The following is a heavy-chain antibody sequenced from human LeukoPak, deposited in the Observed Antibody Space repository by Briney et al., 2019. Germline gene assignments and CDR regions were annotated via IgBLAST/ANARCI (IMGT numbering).Heavy chain of an antibody. D-gene: IGHD6-19*01. CDR2: ISSSGRIT. CDR3: AGYSSGWTIDAFDI. J-gene: IGHJ3*02. CDR1: GFTFSDYY. V-gene: IGHV3-11*04. Sequence: GGSLRLSCAASGFTFSDYYMSWIRQAPGKGLEWVSYISSSGRITHYADSVKGRFTIPRDNAKNSLYLQMNSLRVEDTAVFYCAGYSSGWTIDAFDIWGQGTMVTVSS.